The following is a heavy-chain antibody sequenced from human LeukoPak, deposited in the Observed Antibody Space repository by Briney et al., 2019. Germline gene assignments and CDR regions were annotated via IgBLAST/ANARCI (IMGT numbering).Heavy chain of an antibody. CDR3: AKDRCSRTNCYLFDF. Sequence: GGSLRLSCAASGFTVSSNYMSWVRQAPGKGLEWVSVIYSGGSTYYADSVKGRFTISRDSSKNTLYLQMDSLRADDTAVYYCAKDRCSRTNCYLFDFWGQGTLVTVSS. J-gene: IGHJ4*02. CDR2: IYSGGST. CDR1: GFTVSSNY. V-gene: IGHV3-66*01. D-gene: IGHD2-2*01.